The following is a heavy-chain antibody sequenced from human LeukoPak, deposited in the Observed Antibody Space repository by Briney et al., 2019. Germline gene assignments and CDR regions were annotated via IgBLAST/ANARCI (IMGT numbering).Heavy chain of an antibody. D-gene: IGHD3-22*01. CDR2: IYYSGST. CDR3: ARMYYYDSSGYYRDYYYYGMDI. Sequence: PSETLSLTCTVSGGSISSYYWSWIRQPPGKGLEWIGYIYYSGSTNYNPSLKSRVTISVDTSKNQFSLKLSSVTAADTAVYYCARMYYYDSSGYYRDYYYYGMDIWGQGTTVTASS. J-gene: IGHJ6*02. CDR1: GGSISSYY. V-gene: IGHV4-59*01.